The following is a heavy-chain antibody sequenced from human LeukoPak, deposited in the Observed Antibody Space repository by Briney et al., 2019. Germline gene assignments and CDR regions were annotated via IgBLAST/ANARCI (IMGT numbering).Heavy chain of an antibody. J-gene: IGHJ5*02. V-gene: IGHV1-2*02. CDR1: GYTFTCYY. Sequence: ASVKVSYKASGYTFTCYYMHWVRQAPGQGLEWMGWINPNSGGTNYEQKFQGRVTMTRDTSISTAYMELSRLRSDDTAVYYCARDREYSYGYGFDPWGQGTLVTVSS. CDR2: INPNSGGT. CDR3: ARDREYSYGYGFDP. D-gene: IGHD5-18*01.